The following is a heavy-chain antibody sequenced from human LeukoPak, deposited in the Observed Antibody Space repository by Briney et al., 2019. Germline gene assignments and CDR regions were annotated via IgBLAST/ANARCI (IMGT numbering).Heavy chain of an antibody. CDR3: VSVLPGGSSPFDY. D-gene: IGHD6-6*01. CDR1: EYTFSTYD. CDR2: MSPNSGNT. J-gene: IGHJ4*02. Sequence: ASVKVSCKASEYTFSTYDIHWVRQATGQGPEWMGWMSPNSGNTGYAQKFQGRLTITRNTSISTAYMELRSLRSEDTAVYYCVSVLPGGSSPFDYWGQGNLVTISS. V-gene: IGHV1-8*03.